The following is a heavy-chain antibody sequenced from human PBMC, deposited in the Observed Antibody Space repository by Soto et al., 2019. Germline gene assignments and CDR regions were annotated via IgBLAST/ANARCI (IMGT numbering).Heavy chain of an antibody. D-gene: IGHD6-13*01. CDR2: ISSSSSYI. CDR1: GFTFSSYS. J-gene: IGHJ4*02. CDR3: ASPRAPYHIAAAGTFDY. Sequence: EVQLVESGGGLVKPGGSLRLSCAASGFTFSSYSMNWVRQAPGKGLEWVSSISSSSSYIYYADSVKGRFTISRDNAKNSLYLQMNSLRAEDTAVYYCASPRAPYHIAAAGTFDYWGQGTLVTVSS. V-gene: IGHV3-21*01.